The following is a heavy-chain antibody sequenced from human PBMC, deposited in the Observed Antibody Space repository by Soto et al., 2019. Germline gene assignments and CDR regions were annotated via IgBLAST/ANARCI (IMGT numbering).Heavy chain of an antibody. Sequence: QVQLQESGPGLVKPSHTLSLTCTVSGGSISSGDYYWSWIRQPPGTGLEWIGYIYYSGSTYYNPSLKSRVTISVDTSKNQFSLQLSAVTAADTAVDYCARSYGAGSYSDYWGQGTLGTVSS. D-gene: IGHD3-10*01. J-gene: IGHJ4*02. CDR3: ARSYGAGSYSDY. CDR1: GGSISSGDYY. CDR2: IYYSGST. V-gene: IGHV4-30-4*01.